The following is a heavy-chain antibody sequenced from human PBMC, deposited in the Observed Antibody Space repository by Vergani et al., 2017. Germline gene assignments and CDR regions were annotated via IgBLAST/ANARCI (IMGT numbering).Heavy chain of an antibody. CDR3: ARAGLRFLEWLFDY. V-gene: IGHV1-2*02. Sequence: QVQLVQSGAEVKKPGASVKVSCKASGYTFTSYGISWVQQAPGQGLEWMGWINPNSGGTNYAQKFQGRVTMTRDTSISTAYMELSRLRSDDTAVYYCARAGLRFLEWLFDYWGQGTLVTVSS. CDR2: INPNSGGT. J-gene: IGHJ4*02. D-gene: IGHD3-3*01. CDR1: GYTFTSYG.